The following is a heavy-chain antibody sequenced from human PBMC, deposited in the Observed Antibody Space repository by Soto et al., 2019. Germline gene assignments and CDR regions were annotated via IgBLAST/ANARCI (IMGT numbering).Heavy chain of an antibody. CDR2: IIPIFGTA. CDR1: GGTFSSYA. D-gene: IGHD6-6*01. J-gene: IGHJ4*02. Sequence: SVKVSFKASGGTFSSYAISWVRQAPGQGLEWMGGIIPIFGTANYAQKFQGRVTITADESTSTAYMELSSLKSEDTAVYYCARDEYSSPTGWGQGTLVTVSS. CDR3: ARDEYSSPTG. V-gene: IGHV1-69*13.